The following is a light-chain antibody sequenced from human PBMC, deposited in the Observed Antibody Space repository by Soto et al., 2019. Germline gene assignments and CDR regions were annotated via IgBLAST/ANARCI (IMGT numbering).Light chain of an antibody. CDR2: AAS. V-gene: IGKV1-17*01. Sequence: DIQMTQSPSSLSASVGDRVTITCRASQGVGNDLAWFQQQPGKAPKRLIYAASTLQSGVPSRFRGSGSGTEFTLTIASLQPEDFATYCCLQHTTYPWTFGPGTKVEIK. CDR3: LQHTTYPWT. CDR1: QGVGND. J-gene: IGKJ1*01.